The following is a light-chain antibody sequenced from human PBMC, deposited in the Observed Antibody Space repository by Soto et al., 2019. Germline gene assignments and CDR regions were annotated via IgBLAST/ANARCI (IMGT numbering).Light chain of an antibody. V-gene: IGLV7-46*01. CDR3: GSYSGRYTFV. CDR1: TGAVTSGHY. Sequence: QAVVTQEPSLTVSPGGTVTLTCGSSTGAVTSGHYPYWFQQKPGQAPKLMIFEVSDRPSGVSYRFSGSKSGNTASLTISGLQPEDEADYYCGSYSGRYTFVFGTGTKVTVL. CDR2: EVS. J-gene: IGLJ1*01.